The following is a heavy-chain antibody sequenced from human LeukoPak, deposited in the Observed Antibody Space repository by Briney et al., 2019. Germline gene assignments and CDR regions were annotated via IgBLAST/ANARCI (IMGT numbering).Heavy chain of an antibody. CDR3: ARGLDTYKSGVD. CDR1: GVSFSGFY. D-gene: IGHD3-3*01. CDR2: IHPSGST. V-gene: IGHV4-34*01. Sequence: SETLSLTCAVYGVSFSGFYCTWIRQPPGKGLEWIGEIHPSGSTNYNPSLMSRVTLSLDTSKNQFSLRLSSVTAADTAVYFCARGLDTYKSGVDWGQGTLVTVSS. J-gene: IGHJ4*02.